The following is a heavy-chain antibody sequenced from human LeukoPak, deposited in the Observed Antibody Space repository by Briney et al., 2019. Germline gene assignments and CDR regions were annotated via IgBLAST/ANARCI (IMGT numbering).Heavy chain of an antibody. CDR3: ARRLQSASQYMDV. CDR2: SNHSGIT. D-gene: IGHD5-24*01. CDR1: ALSFSDYY. Sequence: PSETLSLTCAVYALSFSDYYWSWIRQPPGKGLEWIGESNHSGITNYNPSLKSRVSISVDTSKNQFSLKLSSVTAADTAVYYCARRLQSASQYMDVWGKGTTVTVSS. V-gene: IGHV4-34*01. J-gene: IGHJ6*03.